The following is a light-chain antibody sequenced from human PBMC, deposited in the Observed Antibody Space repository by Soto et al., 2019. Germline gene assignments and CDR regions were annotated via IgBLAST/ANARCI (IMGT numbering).Light chain of an antibody. V-gene: IGLV1-40*01. J-gene: IGLJ2*01. Sequence: QSVLTQPPSGSGAPGQRVTISCTGSSSNIGAGYDVHWYQQLPGTAPKLLISGNSNRPSGVPDRFSGSKSGTSASLAITGLQAEDEADYYCQSYDSSLSGLVVFGGGTKLTVL. CDR3: QSYDSSLSGLVV. CDR1: SSNIGAGYD. CDR2: GNS.